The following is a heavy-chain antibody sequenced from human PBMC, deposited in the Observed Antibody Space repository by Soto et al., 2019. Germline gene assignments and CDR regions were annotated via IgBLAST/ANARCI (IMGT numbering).Heavy chain of an antibody. Sequence: SETLSLTCPASGCSISSYYWSWIRQPPGKGLEWIGYIYYSGSTNYNPSLKSRVTISVDTSKNQFSLKLSSVTAADTAVYYCVRLSYFDWSYDYWGQGTLVTV. D-gene: IGHD3-9*01. V-gene: IGHV4-59*08. J-gene: IGHJ4*02. CDR2: IYYSGST. CDR3: VRLSYFDWSYDY. CDR1: GCSISSYY.